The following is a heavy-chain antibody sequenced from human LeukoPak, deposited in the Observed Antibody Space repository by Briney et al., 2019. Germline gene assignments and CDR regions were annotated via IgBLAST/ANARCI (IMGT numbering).Heavy chain of an antibody. V-gene: IGHV4-39*02. J-gene: IGHJ4*02. CDR1: GGSISSSTYY. Sequence: KPSETLSLTCTVSGGSISSSTYYWGWIRQPPGKGLEWVGNVYYSGSTYYNPSLKSRVTISVDTSKRHFSLKLTPVTAADTAVYYCARGSYDVLTGYSTLGEYWGQGTLVTVSS. CDR2: VYYSGST. CDR3: ARGSYDVLTGYSTLGEY. D-gene: IGHD3-9*01.